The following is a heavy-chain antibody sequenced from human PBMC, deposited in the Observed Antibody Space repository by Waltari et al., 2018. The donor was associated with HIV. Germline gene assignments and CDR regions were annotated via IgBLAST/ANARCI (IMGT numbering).Heavy chain of an antibody. Sequence: QLQLQESGPGPVKPSETLSLTCTVSGGSISSSTYYWGWIRQPPGTGVEWVGSIHYSRSTYYNPSLKSRVTISVDTSKNHFSLKLSSVTAADTAVYYCASEYRGEYNDGWGNHYYYYHGMDVWGQGTTVTVSS. CDR1: GGSISSSTYY. D-gene: IGHD3-10*01. V-gene: IGHV4-39*07. CDR2: IHYSRST. CDR3: ASEYRGEYNDGWGNHYYYYHGMDV. J-gene: IGHJ6*02.